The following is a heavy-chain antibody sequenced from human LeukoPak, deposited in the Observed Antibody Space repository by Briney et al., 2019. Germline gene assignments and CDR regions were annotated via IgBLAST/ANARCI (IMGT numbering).Heavy chain of an antibody. D-gene: IGHD2-2*03. V-gene: IGHV3-23*01. Sequence: QPGGSLKLSCAASGFSFSNFAMNWVRQAPGKGLECVSVISGSGGSTYYADSVKGRFTISRDNSQNTLYLQMNSLRAEDTAVYYCAKPPIGSVHPTFLDFWGQGTLVTVSS. CDR3: AKPPIGSVHPTFLDF. CDR1: GFSFSNFA. CDR2: ISGSGGST. J-gene: IGHJ4*02.